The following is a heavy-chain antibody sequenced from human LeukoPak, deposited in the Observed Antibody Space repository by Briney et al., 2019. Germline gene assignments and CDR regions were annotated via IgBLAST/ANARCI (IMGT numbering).Heavy chain of an antibody. CDR2: INPNSGGT. D-gene: IGHD2-21*02. CDR3: ARGPFKGYCGGDCYALRYYYYYMDV. CDR1: GYTFTGYY. Sequence: ASVKVSCKASGYTFTGYYMHWVRQAPGQGLEWMGRINPNSGGTNYAQKFQGRVTMTRDTSISTAYMELSSLRSEDTAVYYCARGPFKGYCGGDCYALRYYYYYMDVWGKGTTVTVSS. J-gene: IGHJ6*03. V-gene: IGHV1-2*06.